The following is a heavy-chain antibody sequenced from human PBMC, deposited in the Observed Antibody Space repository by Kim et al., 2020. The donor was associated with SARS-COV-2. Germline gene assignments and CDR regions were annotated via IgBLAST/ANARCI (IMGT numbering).Heavy chain of an antibody. V-gene: IGHV4-59*08. D-gene: IGHD4-17*01. CDR1: GGSISSYY. J-gene: IGHJ4*02. CDR2: IYYSGST. CDR3: ARRSVRGDYGFDS. Sequence: SETLSLTCTVSGGSISSYYWSWIRQPPGKGLEWIGYIYYSGSTNYNPSLKSRVTISVDTSKNQFSLKLSSVTAADTAVYYCARRSVRGDYGFDSWGQGTLVTVSS.